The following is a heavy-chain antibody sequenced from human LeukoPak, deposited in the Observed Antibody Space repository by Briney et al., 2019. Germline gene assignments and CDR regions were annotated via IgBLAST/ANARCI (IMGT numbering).Heavy chain of an antibody. D-gene: IGHD3-22*01. J-gene: IGHJ5*02. CDR3: VRKLYYYDTSPAGWFDP. CDR1: GLTFSRYA. CDR2: ISESGSGT. Sequence: GGSLRLSCAVSGLTFSRYAMSWVRQAPGKGLEWVSAISESGSGTYYADSVKGRFTISRDNSKDTLSLQMNSLRAEDTAVYYCVRKLYYYDTSPAGWFDPWGQGTLVTVSS. V-gene: IGHV3-23*01.